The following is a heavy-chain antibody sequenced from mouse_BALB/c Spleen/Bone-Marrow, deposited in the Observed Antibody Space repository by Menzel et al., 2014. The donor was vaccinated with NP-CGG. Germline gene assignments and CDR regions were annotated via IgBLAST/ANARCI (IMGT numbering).Heavy chain of an antibody. CDR1: GYTFTSYY. Sequence: QVQLQHSGPELVKPGASVKMSCKASGYTFTSYYIHWVKQRPGQGLEWIGWIYPGDGSTKYNEKFKGKTTLTADKSSSTAYMLLSSLTSEDSAIYFCARKENWAYAMDYWGQGTSVTVSS. J-gene: IGHJ4*01. D-gene: IGHD4-1*01. CDR2: IYPGDGST. V-gene: IGHV1S56*01. CDR3: ARKENWAYAMDY.